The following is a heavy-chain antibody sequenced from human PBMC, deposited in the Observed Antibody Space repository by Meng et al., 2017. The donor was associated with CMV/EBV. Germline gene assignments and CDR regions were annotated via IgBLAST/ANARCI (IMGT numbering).Heavy chain of an antibody. CDR3: ARETGGYCSSTSCYLRGGAFDI. CDR1: GFTFSSYS. V-gene: IGHV3-30*03. D-gene: IGHD2-2*01. J-gene: IGHJ3*02. Sequence: GGSLRLSCAASGFTFSSYSMNWVRQAPGKGLEWVAVISYDGSNKYYADSVKGRFTISRDNSKNTLYLQMNSLRAEDTAVYYCARETGGYCSSTSCYLRGGAFDIWGQGTMVTVSS. CDR2: ISYDGSNK.